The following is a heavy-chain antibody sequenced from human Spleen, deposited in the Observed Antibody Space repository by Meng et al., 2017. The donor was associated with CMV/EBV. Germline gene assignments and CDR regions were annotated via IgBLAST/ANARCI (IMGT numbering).Heavy chain of an antibody. V-gene: IGHV4-39*01. CDR1: GGSISRSSYS. Sequence: SETLSLTCTVSGGSISRSSYSWGWIRQPPGKGLEWIATIYYSGNTYYNPSLKSRVTISVDTSKNQFSLSLSSVTAADTAVYYCARRHSETYAFWGQGTLVTVSS. CDR2: IYYSGNT. D-gene: IGHD1-26*01. J-gene: IGHJ4*02. CDR3: ARRHSETYAF.